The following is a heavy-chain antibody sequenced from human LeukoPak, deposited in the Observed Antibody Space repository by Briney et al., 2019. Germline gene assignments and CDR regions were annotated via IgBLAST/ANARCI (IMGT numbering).Heavy chain of an antibody. V-gene: IGHV4-30-2*01. Sequence: PSETLSLTCAVSGGSISSGGYSRSWIRQPPGKGLEWIGYIYHSGSTYYNPSLKSRVTISVDRSKNQFTLKLSSVTAADTAVYYCARAPFGYSSSWYSGMDVWGKGTTVTVSS. J-gene: IGHJ6*04. CDR1: GGSISSGGYS. CDR2: IYHSGST. D-gene: IGHD6-13*01. CDR3: ARAPFGYSSSWYSGMDV.